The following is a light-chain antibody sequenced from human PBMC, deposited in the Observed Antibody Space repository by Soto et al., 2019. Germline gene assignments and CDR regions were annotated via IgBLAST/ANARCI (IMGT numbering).Light chain of an antibody. CDR2: GAS. Sequence: EIVLTQSPGSLSLSPGERATLSCRASQSISSNKLAWYQHNPGQAPRLLIYGASSRATGIPDRFSGSESGTDFTLTISRLEPEDFVLYYCQQYDSSFPAFGQGTKVDIK. J-gene: IGKJ1*01. V-gene: IGKV3-20*01. CDR1: QSISSNK. CDR3: QQYDSSFPA.